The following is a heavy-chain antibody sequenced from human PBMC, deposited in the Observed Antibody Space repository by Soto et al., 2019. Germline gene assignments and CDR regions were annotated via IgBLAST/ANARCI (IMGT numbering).Heavy chain of an antibody. J-gene: IGHJ4*02. V-gene: IGHV4-34*01. D-gene: IGHD3-16*01. CDR2: INHSGST. CDR3: ARGLHFGEFPPYYFDY. CDR1: GGSFSGDY. Sequence: PSETLSLTCAVYGGSFSGDYCSWIRQPPGKGLEWIGEINHSGSTNYNPSLKSRVTISVDTSKNQFSLKLSSVTAADTAVYYCARGLHFGEFPPYYFDYWGQGTLVTVSS.